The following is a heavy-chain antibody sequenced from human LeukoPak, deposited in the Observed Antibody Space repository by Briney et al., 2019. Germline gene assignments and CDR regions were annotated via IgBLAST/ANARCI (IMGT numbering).Heavy chain of an antibody. Sequence: ASVKVSCKASGYTFTSYDINWVRQATGQGLEWMGWMNPNSGKTGYAQKFQGRVTMTRNTSISTAYMELSSLRSEDTAVYYCARSWELRYGMDVWGQGTTVTVSS. CDR1: GYTFTSYD. CDR3: ARSWELRYGMDV. J-gene: IGHJ6*02. CDR2: MNPNSGKT. D-gene: IGHD1-26*01. V-gene: IGHV1-8*01.